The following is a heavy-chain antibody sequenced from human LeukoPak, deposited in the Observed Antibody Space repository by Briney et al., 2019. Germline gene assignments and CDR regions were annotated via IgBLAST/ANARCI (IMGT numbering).Heavy chain of an antibody. CDR3: AKDLDYGSGFFYGMDV. CDR2: ISWNSGSI. J-gene: IGHJ6*02. V-gene: IGHV3-9*01. Sequence: GGSLRLSCAASGFTFDDYAMHWVRQAPGKGLEWVSGISWNSGSIGYADSVKGRFTISRDNAKNSLYLQMNSLRAEDTAVYYCAKDLDYGSGFFYGMDVWGQGTTVTVSS. CDR1: GFTFDDYA. D-gene: IGHD3-10*01.